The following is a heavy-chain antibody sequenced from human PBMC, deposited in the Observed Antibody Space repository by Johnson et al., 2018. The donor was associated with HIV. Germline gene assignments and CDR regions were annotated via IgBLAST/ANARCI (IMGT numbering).Heavy chain of an antibody. J-gene: IGHJ3*02. CDR3: ASGVTARAPLLI. D-gene: IGHD6-6*01. CDR2: ISYDGSNK. V-gene: IGHV3-30*03. Sequence: QVQLVESGGGVVQPGRSLRLSCAASGFTFSSYVMHWVRQAPGKGLEWVAVISYDGSNKYYVDSVKGRFTISRDKSKNTLYLQMNSLRPKDTAMYYCASGVTARAPLLIWGQGTMVTVSS. CDR1: GFTFSSYV.